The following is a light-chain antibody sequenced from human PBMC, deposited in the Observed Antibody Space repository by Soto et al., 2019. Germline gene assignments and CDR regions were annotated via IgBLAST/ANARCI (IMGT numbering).Light chain of an antibody. V-gene: IGKV3-20*01. CDR2: GAS. J-gene: IGKJ2*01. CDR3: QEHDFSAGYT. Sequence: VLTQSPGTLSLSPGERVTLSCRASHSVSGISLAWYQQRPGQAPRLLIFGASNRATGIPDRFSGGGSGTDFTPTISRLEPEDFAVYYCQEHDFSAGYTFGQGTKLEIK. CDR1: HSVSGIS.